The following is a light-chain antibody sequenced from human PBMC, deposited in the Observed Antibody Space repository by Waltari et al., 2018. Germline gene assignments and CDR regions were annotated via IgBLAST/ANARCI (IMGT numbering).Light chain of an antibody. CDR3: ETGGHGTRV. CDR1: SGHSSNI. Sequence: QLVLTQSPSASASLGASVKLTCTLSSGHSSNIIAWLQQRPERGPRYLMKVNIDGSHSKGDDIPDRFSGSSSGAERYLTIASLQSEDEADYYCETGGHGTRVFGGGTKLTVL. J-gene: IGLJ3*02. CDR2: VNIDGSH. V-gene: IGLV4-69*01.